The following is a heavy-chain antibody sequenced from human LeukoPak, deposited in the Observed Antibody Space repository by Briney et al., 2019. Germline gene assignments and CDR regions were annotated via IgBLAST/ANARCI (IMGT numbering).Heavy chain of an antibody. CDR1: GFTFSSYA. D-gene: IGHD3-3*01. Sequence: PRGSLRLSCAASGFTFSSYAMSWVRQALGKGLEWVSAISGSGGSTYYADSVKGRFTISRDNSKNTLYLQMNGLRAEDTAVYYCANPRITIFGVASGGWGQGTLVTVSS. CDR2: ISGSGGST. J-gene: IGHJ4*02. V-gene: IGHV3-23*01. CDR3: ANPRITIFGVASGG.